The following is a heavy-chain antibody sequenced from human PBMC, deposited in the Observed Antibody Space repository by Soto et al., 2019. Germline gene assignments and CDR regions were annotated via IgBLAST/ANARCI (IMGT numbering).Heavy chain of an antibody. Sequence: ASVKVSCKASGYTFTSYYMHWVRQAPGQGLEWMGIINPSGGSTSYAQKFQGRVTMTRDTSTSTVYMELSSLRSEDTAVYYCARFRRLVPAAIGIVYYYYGMDVWGQGTTVTVSS. J-gene: IGHJ6*02. D-gene: IGHD2-2*01. V-gene: IGHV1-46*01. CDR1: GYTFTSYY. CDR3: ARFRRLVPAAIGIVYYYYGMDV. CDR2: INPSGGST.